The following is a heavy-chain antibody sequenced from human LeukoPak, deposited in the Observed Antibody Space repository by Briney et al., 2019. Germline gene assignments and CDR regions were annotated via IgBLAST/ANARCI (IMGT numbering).Heavy chain of an antibody. CDR1: GYTFTNYY. CDR3: ATSYDSSGYYPYY. J-gene: IGHJ4*02. D-gene: IGHD3-22*01. V-gene: IGHV1-46*01. Sequence: ASVKVSCKASGYTFTNYYMHWVRQAPGQGLEWMGMINPSGGSTTYAQKFQGRVTMTEDTSTDTAYMELSSLRSEDTAVYYCATSYDSSGYYPYYWGQGTLVTVSS. CDR2: INPSGGST.